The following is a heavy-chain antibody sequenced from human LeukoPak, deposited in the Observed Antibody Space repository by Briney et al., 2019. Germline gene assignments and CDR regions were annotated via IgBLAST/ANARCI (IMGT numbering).Heavy chain of an antibody. Sequence: GGSLRLSCAASGFTFSDYHMSWIRQAPGKGLEWVSYISDRSTYTNYADSVRGRFTISRDNAKNSLYLQMNSLRAEDTAVYYCARDTKDISGYYSFFWGQGTLVTVSS. J-gene: IGHJ4*02. V-gene: IGHV3-11*05. CDR1: GFTFSDYH. D-gene: IGHD3-22*01. CDR3: ARDTKDISGYYSFF. CDR2: ISDRSTYT.